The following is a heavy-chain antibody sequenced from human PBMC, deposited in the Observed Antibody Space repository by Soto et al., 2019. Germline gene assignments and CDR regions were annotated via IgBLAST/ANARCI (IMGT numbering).Heavy chain of an antibody. J-gene: IGHJ4*02. Sequence: QVQLVQSGAEVKKPGASVKVSCKTSGYTFTSYDINWVRQATGQGLEWMGWMNSNNGNPGYAQKFQGRVTVTRDTSIRTVYMELSSLLSDDTAVYYCATSRYCTNGVCPFDYWGQGTLVTVSS. CDR2: MNSNNGNP. D-gene: IGHD2-8*01. CDR1: GYTFTSYD. CDR3: ATSRYCTNGVCPFDY. V-gene: IGHV1-8*01.